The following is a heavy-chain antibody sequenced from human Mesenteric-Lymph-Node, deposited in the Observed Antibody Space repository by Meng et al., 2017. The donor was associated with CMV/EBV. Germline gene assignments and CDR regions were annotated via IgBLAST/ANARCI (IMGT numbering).Heavy chain of an antibody. CDR2: IYYSGSS. J-gene: IGHJ5*02. CDR3: ARVGGTYYNQCFDP. V-gene: IGHV4-39*07. D-gene: IGHD1-26*01. CDR1: GGSISSTSYY. Sequence: GSLRLSCTVSGGSISSTSYYWGWIRQAPGKGLEWIGSIYYSGSSYYNPSLKSRVTISIDTSRNQFSLRLSSVTAADTALYYCARVGGTYYNQCFDPWGQGTLVTVSS.